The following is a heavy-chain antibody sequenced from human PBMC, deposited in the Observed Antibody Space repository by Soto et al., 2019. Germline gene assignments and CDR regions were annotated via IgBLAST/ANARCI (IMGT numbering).Heavy chain of an antibody. J-gene: IGHJ4*02. V-gene: IGHV4-31*03. D-gene: IGHD2-15*01. CDR2: IYYSGST. CDR1: GDSISSGGYY. CDR3: AREVPTPYYFDY. Sequence: SENLSLTCTVSGDSISSGGYYWSWIRQHPGKGLEWIGYIYYSGSTYYNPSLKSRVTISVDTSKNQFSLKLSSVTAADTAVYYCAREVPTPYYFDYWGQGALVTVSS.